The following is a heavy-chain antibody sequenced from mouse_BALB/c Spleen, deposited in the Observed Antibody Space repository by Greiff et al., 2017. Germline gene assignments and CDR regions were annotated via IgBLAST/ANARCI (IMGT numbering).Heavy chain of an antibody. D-gene: IGHD1-1*01. Sequence: EVQLQQSGAELVKPGASVKLSCTASGFNIKDTYMHWVKQRPEQGLEWIGRIDPANGNTKYDPKFQGKATITADTSSNTAYLQLSSLTSEDTAVYYCASIYYYGSRDYWGQGTTLTVSS. CDR1: GFNIKDTY. CDR2: IDPANGNT. CDR3: ASIYYYGSRDY. V-gene: IGHV14-3*02. J-gene: IGHJ2*01.